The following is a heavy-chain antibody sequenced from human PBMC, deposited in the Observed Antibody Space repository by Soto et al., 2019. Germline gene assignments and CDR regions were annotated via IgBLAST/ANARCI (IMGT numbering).Heavy chain of an antibody. CDR1: GGSISSSNW. J-gene: IGHJ4*02. V-gene: IGHV4-4*02. CDR3: ASMNLSGYYDSSGYPKQGPFFDY. D-gene: IGHD3-22*01. Sequence: SETLSLTCAVSGGSISSSNWWSWVRQPPGKGLEWIGEIYHSGSTNYNPSLKSRVTISVDKSKNQFSLKLNSVTAADTAVYYCASMNLSGYYDSSGYPKQGPFFDYWGQGTLVTVSS. CDR2: IYHSGST.